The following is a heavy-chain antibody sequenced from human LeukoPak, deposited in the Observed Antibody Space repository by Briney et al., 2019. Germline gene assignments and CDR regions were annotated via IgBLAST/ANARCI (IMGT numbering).Heavy chain of an antibody. CDR2: ISAYNGNT. V-gene: IGHV1-18*01. CDR1: GYTFTSYG. Sequence: ASVKVSCKASGYTFTSYGICWVRQAPGQGLEWMGWISAYNGNTNYAQKLQGRVTMTTGTSTSTAYMELRSLRSDDTAVYYCARDRSPSSEYYFDYWGQGTLVTVSS. J-gene: IGHJ4*02. CDR3: ARDRSPSSEYYFDY.